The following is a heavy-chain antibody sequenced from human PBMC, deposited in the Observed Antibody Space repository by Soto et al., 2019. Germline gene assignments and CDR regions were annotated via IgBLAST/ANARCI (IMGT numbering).Heavy chain of an antibody. V-gene: IGHV3-30-3*01. J-gene: IGHJ4*02. CDR2: ISYDVNNK. D-gene: IGHD5-18*01. CDR3: ASARGYSTLKYGFHFDY. CDR1: GFTFSSYA. Sequence: QVQLVESEGGVVQPGRSLRLSCAASGFTFSSYAMHWVRQAPGKGLEWVAVISYDVNNKYYADSVKGRFTISRDNSKSKLYLQMNSLGPEDTALYFCASARGYSTLKYGFHFDYWGQGSLVTVSS.